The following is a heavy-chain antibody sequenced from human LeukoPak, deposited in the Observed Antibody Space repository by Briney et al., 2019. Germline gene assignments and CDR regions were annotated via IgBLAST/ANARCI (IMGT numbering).Heavy chain of an antibody. CDR2: INHSGST. J-gene: IGHJ5*02. CDR3: ARGRGPRPFNWNNRTTKLNPSNWFDP. Sequence: SETLSLTCAVYGGSFSGYYWSWIRQPPGKGLEWIGGINHSGSTNYNPSLKSRVTISVDTSRNQFSLKLSSVTAADMAVYYCARGRGPRPFNWNNRTTKLNPSNWFDPWGQGTLVTVSS. CDR1: GGSFSGYY. D-gene: IGHD1/OR15-1a*01. V-gene: IGHV4-34*01.